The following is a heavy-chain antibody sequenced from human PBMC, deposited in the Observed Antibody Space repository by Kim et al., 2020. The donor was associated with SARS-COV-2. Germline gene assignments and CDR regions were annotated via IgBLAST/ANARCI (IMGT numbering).Heavy chain of an antibody. D-gene: IGHD2-2*01. CDR1: GGSFSGYY. CDR3: ARGRTVPAADTYNWFDP. Sequence: SETLSITCAVYGGSFSGYYWSWIRQPPGKGLEWIGEINHSGSTNYNPSLKSRVTISVDTSKNQFSLKLSSVTAADTAVYYCARGRTVPAADTYNWFDPWGQGTLVTVSS. CDR2: INHSGST. V-gene: IGHV4-34*01. J-gene: IGHJ5*02.